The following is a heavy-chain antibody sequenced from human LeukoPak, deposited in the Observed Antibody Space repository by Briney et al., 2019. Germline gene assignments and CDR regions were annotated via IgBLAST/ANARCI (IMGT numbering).Heavy chain of an antibody. V-gene: IGHV3-30*04. J-gene: IGHJ4*02. CDR2: ISYDGSNK. CDR3: ARGHCSGGSCYTY. Sequence: GGSLRLSCAASGFTLSSYAMHWVRQAPGKGLEWVAVISYDGSNKYYADSVKGRFTMSRDNAKNSLFLQMNSLRAEDTAVYYCARGHCSGGSCYTYWGQGTLVTVSS. D-gene: IGHD2-15*01. CDR1: GFTLSSYA.